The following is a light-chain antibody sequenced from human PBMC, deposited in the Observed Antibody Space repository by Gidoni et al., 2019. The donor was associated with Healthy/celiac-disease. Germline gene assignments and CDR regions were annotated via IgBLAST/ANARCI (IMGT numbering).Light chain of an antibody. V-gene: IGKV1-39*01. J-gene: IGKJ4*01. Sequence: DITMTQSPSSLSASVGDRVTITCRDSQSISSYLNWYKQKPGKAPKFLIYAASSLQSGVPSRFSGSGSGTDFTLTISSLQPEDFATYYCQQSYSTPLTFGGGTKVEIK. CDR3: QQSYSTPLT. CDR1: QSISSY. CDR2: AAS.